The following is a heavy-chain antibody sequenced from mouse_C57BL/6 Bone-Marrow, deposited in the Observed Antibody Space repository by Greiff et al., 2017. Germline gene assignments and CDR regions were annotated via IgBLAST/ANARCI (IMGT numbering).Heavy chain of an antibody. V-gene: IGHV1-50*01. CDR3: AGYYGYDGWFAD. J-gene: IGHJ3*01. CDR2: IDPSDSCT. CDR1: GYTFTGYW. Sequence: QVQLQQPGAELVKPGASVKLSCKASGYTFTGYWMQWVQQRPGQGLEWIGEIDPSDSCTNYNQKFKGKATLTVDTSSSTAYMQLSSLTSEDSAVYYCAGYYGYDGWFADWGQGTLVTVSA. D-gene: IGHD2-2*01.